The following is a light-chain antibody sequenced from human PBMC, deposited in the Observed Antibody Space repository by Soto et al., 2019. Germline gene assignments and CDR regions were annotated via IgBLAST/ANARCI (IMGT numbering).Light chain of an antibody. CDR2: DAS. J-gene: IGKJ4*01. Sequence: DIQMTQSPSSLSASVGDRVTITCQARQDISNYLNWYQQKPGKAPTLLIYDASNLEKGVPSRCSGSVSATDFTFTISSLQPEDIATYYCQQYDTLPLTFGGGTKVEIK. CDR3: QQYDTLPLT. CDR1: QDISNY. V-gene: IGKV1-33*01.